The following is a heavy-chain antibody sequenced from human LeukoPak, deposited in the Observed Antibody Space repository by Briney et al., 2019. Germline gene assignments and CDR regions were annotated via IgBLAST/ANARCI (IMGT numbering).Heavy chain of an antibody. CDR2: IFHSGST. D-gene: IGHD6-19*01. Sequence: SETLSLTCTVSGGSISSGGYYWSWIRQPPGKGLKWIGYIFHSGSTYYNPSLKSRVTISVDRSKNQFSLKLSSVTAADTAVYYCASLGGEWLADTPPNWFDPWGQGTLVTVSS. V-gene: IGHV4-30-2*01. J-gene: IGHJ5*02. CDR1: GGSISSGGYY. CDR3: ASLGGEWLADTPPNWFDP.